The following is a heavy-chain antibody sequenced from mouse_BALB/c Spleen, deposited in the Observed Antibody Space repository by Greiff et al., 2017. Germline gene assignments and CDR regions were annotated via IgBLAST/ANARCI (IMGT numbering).Heavy chain of an antibody. J-gene: IGHJ4*01. D-gene: IGHD2-1*01. CDR2: ISSGGSYT. CDR1: GFTFSSYG. V-gene: IGHV5-6*01. CDR3: ARCYYGNYGAMDY. Sequence: EVQLVESGGDLVKPGGSLKLSCAASGFTFSSYGMSWVRQTPDKRLEWVATISSGGSYTYYPDSVKGRFTISRDNAKNTLYLQMSSLKSEDTAMYYCARCYYGNYGAMDYWGQGTSVTVSS.